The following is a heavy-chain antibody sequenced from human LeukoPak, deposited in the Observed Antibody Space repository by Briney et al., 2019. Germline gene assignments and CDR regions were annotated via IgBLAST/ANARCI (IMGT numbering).Heavy chain of an antibody. CDR2: INPNSGGT. J-gene: IGHJ3*02. Sequence: VASVKVSCKASGYTFTGYYMHWVRQAPGQGLEWMGWINPNSGGTNYAQKFQGRVTMTRDTSISTAYMDLSRLRPDDTAVYYCATATKRITMIFEAFDIWGQGTMVTVSS. CDR1: GYTFTGYY. V-gene: IGHV1-2*02. CDR3: ATATKRITMIFEAFDI. D-gene: IGHD3-22*01.